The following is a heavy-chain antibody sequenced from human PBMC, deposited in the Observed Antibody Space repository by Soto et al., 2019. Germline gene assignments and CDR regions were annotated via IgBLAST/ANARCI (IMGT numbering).Heavy chain of an antibody. D-gene: IGHD2-15*01. J-gene: IGHJ4*02. Sequence: ASVKVSCKASGYTFTSYYMHLVRQAPGQGLEWMGIINPSGGSTSYAQKFQGRVTMTRDTSTSTVYMELSSLRSEDTAVYYCASLGYCSGGSCSNFEYWGQGTLVTVSS. CDR1: GYTFTSYY. CDR3: ASLGYCSGGSCSNFEY. V-gene: IGHV1-46*03. CDR2: INPSGGST.